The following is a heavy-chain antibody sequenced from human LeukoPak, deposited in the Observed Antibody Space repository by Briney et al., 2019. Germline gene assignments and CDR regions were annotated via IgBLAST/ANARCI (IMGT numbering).Heavy chain of an antibody. J-gene: IGHJ4*02. CDR1: GGSISSYY. CDR3: ARYNWTHFDY. V-gene: IGHV4-59*12. D-gene: IGHD1-20*01. Sequence: PSETLSLTCTVSGGSISSYYWSWIRQPPGKGLEWIGYIYYSGSTNYNPSLKSRVTISVDTSKNQFSLKLSSVTAADTAVYYCARYNWTHFDYWGQGTLVTVSS. CDR2: IYYSGST.